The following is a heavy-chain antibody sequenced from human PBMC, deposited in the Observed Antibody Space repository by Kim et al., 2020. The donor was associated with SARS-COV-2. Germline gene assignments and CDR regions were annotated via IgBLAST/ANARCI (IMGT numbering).Heavy chain of an antibody. J-gene: IGHJ6*02. V-gene: IGHV3-7*03. Sequence: GGSLRLFCVASGFTFSSYWMSWVRQAPGKGLEWVANIKQDGSEKYYVDSVKGRFTISRDNAKNSLYLQMNSLRAEDTAVYYCAREGRYYYGMDVWGQGTTVTVSS. CDR3: AREGRYYYGMDV. CDR2: IKQDGSEK. CDR1: GFTFSSYW.